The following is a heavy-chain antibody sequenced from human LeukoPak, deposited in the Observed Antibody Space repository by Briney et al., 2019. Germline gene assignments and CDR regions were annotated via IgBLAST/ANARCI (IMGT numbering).Heavy chain of an antibody. CDR1: GDSVTSGKYF. Sequence: NTSETLSLTCTVSGDSVTSGKYFWTWIRQSPGEGLEWIGYISYSGSTNYNPSLKSRVTISVDTSKEQLSLSLSSVTAADTAVYYCARVVPYYDSSGYYGGYYFDYWGQGTLVTVSS. CDR3: ARVVPYYDSSGYYGGYYFDY. CDR2: ISYSGST. D-gene: IGHD3-22*01. V-gene: IGHV4-61*01. J-gene: IGHJ4*02.